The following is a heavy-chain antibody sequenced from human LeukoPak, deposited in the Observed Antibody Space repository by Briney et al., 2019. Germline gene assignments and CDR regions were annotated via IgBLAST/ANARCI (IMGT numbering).Heavy chain of an antibody. CDR2: ICYSGRI. CDR1: GGSISSDDYC. V-gene: IGHV4-30-4*08. J-gene: IGHJ5*02. D-gene: IGHD3-22*01. Sequence: TLSLTCTVSGGSISSDDYCWSRIRPPPGLGLVWIGYICYSGRIYYDSTLKSRVTISPDTSKNQFSLKLSSVTAADTAVYYCASRTYYYDSSGPFNWFDPWGQGTLVTVSS. CDR3: ASRTYYYDSSGPFNWFDP.